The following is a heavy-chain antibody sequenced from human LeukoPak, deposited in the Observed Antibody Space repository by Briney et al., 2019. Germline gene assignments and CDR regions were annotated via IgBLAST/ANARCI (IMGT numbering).Heavy chain of an antibody. CDR2: IYYSGGT. CDR1: GGSISSYY. Sequence: SETLSLTCTVSGGSISSYYWNWLRQSPGKGLEWIGYIYYSGGTKYNPFLKSRVTISLDLSKSQFSLKLTSVFAADTAIYYCARGTDDYKFDFWGQGALVTVSS. CDR3: ARGTDDYKFDF. D-gene: IGHD5-24*01. V-gene: IGHV4-59*01. J-gene: IGHJ4*02.